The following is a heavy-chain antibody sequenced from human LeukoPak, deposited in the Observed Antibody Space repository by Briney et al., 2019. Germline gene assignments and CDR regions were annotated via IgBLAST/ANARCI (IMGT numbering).Heavy chain of an antibody. V-gene: IGHV3-23*01. CDR3: AKDPREYCSSTSCPNWFDP. CDR2: ISASGGTT. J-gene: IGHJ5*02. CDR1: GFTFSSYA. Sequence: GGSLRLSCAASGFTFSSYAMSWVRQAPGKGLEWVSSISASGGTTYYADSVKGRFTISRDNSKNTLYLQMLSLRAEDSAIYYCAKDPREYCSSTSCPNWFDPWGQGTLVTVSS. D-gene: IGHD2-2*01.